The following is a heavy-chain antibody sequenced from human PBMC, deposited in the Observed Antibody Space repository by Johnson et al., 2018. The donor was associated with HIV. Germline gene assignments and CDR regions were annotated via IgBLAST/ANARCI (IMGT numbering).Heavy chain of an antibody. V-gene: IGHV3-15*01. J-gene: IGHJ3*02. CDR1: GFTFSNAW. CDR3: TTDLYSTDI. D-gene: IGHD6-13*01. CDR2: IKSKTDGGTT. Sequence: VQLVESGGGLVQPGRSLRLSCAASGFTFSNAWMSWVRQAPGKGLEWVGRIKSKTDGGTTDCAAPVKGRFTISREDSKNTLYLQMNSLTTDDTAVYYCTTDLYSTDIWGQGTMVTVSS.